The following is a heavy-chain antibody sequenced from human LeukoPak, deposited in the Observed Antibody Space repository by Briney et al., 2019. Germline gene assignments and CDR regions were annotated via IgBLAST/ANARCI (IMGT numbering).Heavy chain of an antibody. V-gene: IGHV1-69*05. Sequence: GASVKVSCKACGGTFSSYAISWVRQAPGQGLEWMGRIIPIFGTANYAQKFQGRVTITTDESTSTAYMELSSLRSEDTAVYYCASFPVEPRGGNFDYWGQGTLVTVSS. CDR1: GGTFSSYA. J-gene: IGHJ4*02. D-gene: IGHD3-10*01. CDR3: ASFPVEPRGGNFDY. CDR2: IIPIFGTA.